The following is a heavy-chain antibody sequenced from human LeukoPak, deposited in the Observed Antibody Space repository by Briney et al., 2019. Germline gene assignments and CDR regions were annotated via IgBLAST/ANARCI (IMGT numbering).Heavy chain of an antibody. CDR1: GFTFRSFG. J-gene: IGHJ4*02. CDR2: IWHDGKNK. CDR3: ARDPGSDAPIDY. V-gene: IGHV3-33*01. Sequence: GGSLRLSCTASGFTFRSFGMHWVRQAPGKGLEWVAVIWHDGKNKDHADSVRGRFTISRDNSKNTVHLQMNSLRAEDTAVYYCARDPGSDAPIDYWGQGTLVTVSS. D-gene: IGHD3-10*01.